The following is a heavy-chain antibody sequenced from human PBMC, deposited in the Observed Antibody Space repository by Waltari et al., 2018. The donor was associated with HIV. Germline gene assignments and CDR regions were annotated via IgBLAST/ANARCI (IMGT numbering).Heavy chain of an antibody. J-gene: IGHJ5*02. CDR1: GFTFRSYW. D-gene: IGHD3-10*01. CDR3: AGGGVLLWFGDLNWFDP. Sequence: EVQLVESGGGLVQPGGSLRLSCAASGFTFRSYWMSWVRQAPGKGLEWVANRKQDGSEKYYVDSVKGRFTISRDNAKNSLYLQMNSLRAEDTAVYYCAGGGVLLWFGDLNWFDPWGQGTLVTVSS. CDR2: RKQDGSEK. V-gene: IGHV3-7*01.